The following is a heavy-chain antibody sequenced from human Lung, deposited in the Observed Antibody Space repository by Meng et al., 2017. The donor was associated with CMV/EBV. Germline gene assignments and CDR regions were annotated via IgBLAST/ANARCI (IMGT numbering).Heavy chain of an antibody. CDR3: ARGPSYYYGSGSYYNAMYNWFDP. D-gene: IGHD3-10*01. Sequence: SSRSSIRQTPDNGLEWSGAINHSRSTHYNPSLKSRVTISVDTSKNRFSLKLSSVTDADTAVYYCARGPSYYYGSGSYYNAMYNWFDPWGQGTLVTVSS. CDR1: SS. J-gene: IGHJ5*02. CDR2: INHSRST. V-gene: IGHV4-34*01.